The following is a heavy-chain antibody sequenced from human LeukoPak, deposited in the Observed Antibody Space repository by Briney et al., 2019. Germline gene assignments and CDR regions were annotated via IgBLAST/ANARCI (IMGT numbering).Heavy chain of an antibody. CDR1: GYSFTSYW. CDR2: IYPGDSDT. CDR3: ARPLRDIVVVPAARARNDAFDI. J-gene: IGHJ3*02. D-gene: IGHD2-2*01. V-gene: IGHV5-51*01. Sequence: GESLKISCKGSGYSFTSYWIGWVRQMPGKGLEWMGIIYPGDSDTRYSPSFQGQVTISADKSISTAYLQWSSLKASDTAMYYCARPLRDIVVVPAARARNDAFDIWGQGTMVTVSS.